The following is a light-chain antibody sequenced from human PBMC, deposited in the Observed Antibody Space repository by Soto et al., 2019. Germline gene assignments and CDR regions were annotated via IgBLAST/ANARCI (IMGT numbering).Light chain of an antibody. Sequence: EIVLTQSPGTLSLSPGERATLSCRASQSVSSSYLAWYQQKPGQAPRLLIYGASSRATGIPDRFSGSGSGTVFTLTISRLEPEEFAVYYWQQYGSSHWTFGQGTKVEIK. V-gene: IGKV3-20*01. CDR1: QSVSSSY. CDR2: GAS. J-gene: IGKJ1*01. CDR3: QQYGSSHWT.